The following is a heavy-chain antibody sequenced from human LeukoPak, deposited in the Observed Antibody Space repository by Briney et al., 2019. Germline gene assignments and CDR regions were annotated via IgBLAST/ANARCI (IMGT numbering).Heavy chain of an antibody. CDR2: IYYSGST. CDR1: GGSISSYY. CDR3: ARVLSSSYYRWFDP. V-gene: IGHV4-59*01. D-gene: IGHD3-22*01. J-gene: IGHJ5*02. Sequence: SETLSLTCTVSGGSISSYYWSWIRKPPGKGLEWIGYIYYSGSTNYNPSLKSRVTISVDTSKNQFSLKLSSVTAADTAVYYCARVLSSSYYRWFDPWGQGTLVTVSS.